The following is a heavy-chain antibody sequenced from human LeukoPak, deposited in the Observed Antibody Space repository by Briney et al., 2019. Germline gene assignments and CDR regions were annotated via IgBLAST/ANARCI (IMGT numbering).Heavy chain of an antibody. Sequence: SETLSLTCTVSGGSVSSGSYYWSWIRQPPGKGLEWIGYIYYSGSTNYNPSLKSRVTISVDTSKNQFSLKLSSVTAADTAVYYCARSSVGSLVVTLFDYWGQGTLVTVSS. CDR2: IYYSGST. V-gene: IGHV4-61*01. CDR1: GGSVSSGSYY. J-gene: IGHJ4*02. D-gene: IGHD2-21*02. CDR3: ARSSVGSLVVTLFDY.